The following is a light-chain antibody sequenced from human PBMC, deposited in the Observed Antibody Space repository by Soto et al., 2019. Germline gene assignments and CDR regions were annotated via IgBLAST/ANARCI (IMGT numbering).Light chain of an antibody. V-gene: IGKV3-15*01. J-gene: IGKJ1*01. CDR2: GIS. CDR1: QSVSSD. Sequence: EIMMTQSPATLSVSPGERATLSCRASQSVSSDLAWFQQKPGQAPRLLIYGISTRATGIPTRFSGSGSGTEFTLTISSLQSEDFAVYYCQQYNNWPRTFGQGTKVDIK. CDR3: QQYNNWPRT.